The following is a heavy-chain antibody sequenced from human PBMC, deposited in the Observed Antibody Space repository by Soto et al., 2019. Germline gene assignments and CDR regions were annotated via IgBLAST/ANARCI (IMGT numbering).Heavy chain of an antibody. CDR2: INPNSGGT. Sequence: ASVKVSCKASGYTFTGYYMHRVRQAPGQGLEWMGWINPNSGGTNYAQKFQGRVTMTRDTSISTAYMELSRLRSDDTAVYYCARDPDIVVVPAAGYYYYGMDVWGQGATVTVSS. CDR1: GYTFTGYY. CDR3: ARDPDIVVVPAAGYYYYGMDV. V-gene: IGHV1-2*02. J-gene: IGHJ6*02. D-gene: IGHD2-2*01.